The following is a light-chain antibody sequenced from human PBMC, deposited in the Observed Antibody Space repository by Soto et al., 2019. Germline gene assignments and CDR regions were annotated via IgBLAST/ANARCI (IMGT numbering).Light chain of an antibody. Sequence: QSALTQPPSAYGSPGQSVTISCTGTSSDVGAYNYVSWYQQRPGKAPKHMIYEVTKRPSGVPDRFSGSKSANTASLTVSGLQAEDEADYYCSSYAKTSSVVFGGGTQLTVL. CDR2: EVT. CDR1: SSDVGAYNY. J-gene: IGLJ2*01. V-gene: IGLV2-8*01. CDR3: SSYAKTSSVV.